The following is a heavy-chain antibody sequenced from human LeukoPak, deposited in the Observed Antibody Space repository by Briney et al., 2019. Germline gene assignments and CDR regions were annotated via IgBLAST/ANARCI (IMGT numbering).Heavy chain of an antibody. D-gene: IGHD4-17*01. Sequence: GGSLRLSCVASGFSLSIYSMNWVRQAPGKGLEWVSYIRTGGSATYYADSVKGRFTISRDNGENSLYLQMNSLRDEDTAVYYCATEGTITETTPSCLSFWGQGTLVTVSS. CDR2: IRTGGSAT. CDR3: ATEGTITETTPSCLSF. CDR1: GFSLSIYS. J-gene: IGHJ4*02. V-gene: IGHV3-48*02.